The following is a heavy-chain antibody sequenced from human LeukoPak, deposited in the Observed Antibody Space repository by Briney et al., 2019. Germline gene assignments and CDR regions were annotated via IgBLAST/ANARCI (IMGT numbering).Heavy chain of an antibody. V-gene: IGHV4-34*01. CDR3: ARGVVSGRFGDYYYYMDV. CDR2: VNDRGST. D-gene: IGHD3-16*01. CDR1: GGSFSGHY. J-gene: IGHJ6*03. Sequence: SETLSLTCAVYGGSFSGHYWTWIRQPPGKGLQWIGEVNDRGSTNYNPSLKSRLTISGDKSKKQFSLRLPSVTAADTAVYYCARGVVSGRFGDYYYYMDVWGKGTTVTVSS.